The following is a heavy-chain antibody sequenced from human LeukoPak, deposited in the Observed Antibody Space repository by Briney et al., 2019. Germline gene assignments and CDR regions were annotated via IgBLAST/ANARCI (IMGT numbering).Heavy chain of an antibody. CDR2: INPNSGGT. CDR1: GYTFTGYY. Sequence: ASVKVSCKASGYTFTGYYMHWVRQAPGQGREGMGWINPNSGGTNYAQKFQGRVTMTRDTSISTAYMELSRLRSDDTAVYYCASIVATIKSFDYWGQGTLVTVSS. V-gene: IGHV1-2*02. J-gene: IGHJ4*02. CDR3: ASIVATIKSFDY. D-gene: IGHD5-12*01.